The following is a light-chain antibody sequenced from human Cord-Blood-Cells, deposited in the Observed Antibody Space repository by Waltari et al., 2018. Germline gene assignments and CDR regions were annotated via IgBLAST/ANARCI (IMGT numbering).Light chain of an antibody. CDR2: KAY. Sequence: DIQMTQSPSTLSASVGDRVTITCRASQSISSWLAWFQQKPGKAPKLLIYKAYSLESGVPSRFSGSGSGTEFTLTNSSLQPDDFATYYCQQYNSYSPTFGQGTKVEIK. V-gene: IGKV1-5*03. CDR3: QQYNSYSPT. J-gene: IGKJ1*01. CDR1: QSISSW.